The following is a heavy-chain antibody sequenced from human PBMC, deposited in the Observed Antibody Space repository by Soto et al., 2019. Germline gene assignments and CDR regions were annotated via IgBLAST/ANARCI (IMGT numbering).Heavy chain of an antibody. CDR1: GGTTSTGPYS. J-gene: IGHJ6*02. Sequence: SETLPITGTRSGGTTSTGPYSRSWFRQPPGEGLEWIGTFYYSESTYYNPSLESRVTISVDTSKNQFSLKVTSVTVADTAVYYCARLGGYCSSSSCYGYYGMDVWGQGTTVT. CDR3: ARLGGYCSSSSCYGYYGMDV. V-gene: IGHV4-39*01. D-gene: IGHD2-2*01. CDR2: FYYSEST.